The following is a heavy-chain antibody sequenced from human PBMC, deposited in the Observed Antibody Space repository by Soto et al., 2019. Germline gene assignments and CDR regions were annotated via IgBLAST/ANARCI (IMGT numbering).Heavy chain of an antibody. CDR2: IYYSGST. J-gene: IGHJ5*02. CDR3: ARGGNSPHNWFDP. Sequence: QVQLQESGPGLVKPSQTLSLTCTVSGGSISSGGYYWSWIRQHPGKGLEWIGYIYYSGSTYYNPSLKSRVTISVDKSKNQFSLKLSSLTAADTAVYYCARGGNSPHNWFDPWGQGTLVTVSS. D-gene: IGHD2-21*02. CDR1: GGSISSGGYY. V-gene: IGHV4-31*03.